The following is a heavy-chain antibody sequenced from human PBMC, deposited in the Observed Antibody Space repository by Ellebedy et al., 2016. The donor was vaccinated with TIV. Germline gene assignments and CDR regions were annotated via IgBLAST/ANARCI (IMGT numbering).Heavy chain of an antibody. CDR2: SNAGNGNT. V-gene: IGHV1-3*02. J-gene: IGHJ4*02. CDR3: ARGDPYYFDY. CDR1: GYTFTSYA. Sequence: AASVKVSCKASGYTFTSYAMHWVRQAPGQRLEWMGWSNAGNGNTKYSQEFQGRVTITRDTSASTAYMELSSLRSDDTAVYYCARGDPYYFDYWGQGTLVTVSS.